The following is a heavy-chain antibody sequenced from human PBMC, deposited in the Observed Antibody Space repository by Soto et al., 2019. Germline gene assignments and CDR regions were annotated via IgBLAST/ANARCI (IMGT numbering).Heavy chain of an antibody. CDR1: GGSISSYY. D-gene: IGHD3-10*01. V-gene: IGHV4-59*01. J-gene: IGHJ5*02. CDR3: ARVTTMVRGVIVTSLLDP. Sequence: PSETLSLTCTVSGGSISSYYWSWIRRPPGKGLEWIGYIYYSGSTNYNPSLKSRVTISVDTSKNQFSLKLSSVTAADTAVYYCARVTTMVRGVIVTSLLDPWGQGTLVTVSS. CDR2: IYYSGST.